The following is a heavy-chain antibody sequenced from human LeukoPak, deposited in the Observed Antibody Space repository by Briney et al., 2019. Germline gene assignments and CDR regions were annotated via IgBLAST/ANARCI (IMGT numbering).Heavy chain of an antibody. D-gene: IGHD6-19*01. CDR3: AKVRGTYSSHFYFDS. J-gene: IGHJ4*02. Sequence: GGSLRLSCAASGFKVDDYSIHWVRQPPGKGLEWLSIIFWTAGFTDYAASVKGQSTVSKDNVKTSLFLDRSSLRPEDTAFYYCAKVRGTYSSHFYFDSWGQGTLVTVSS. CDR2: IFWTAGFT. CDR1: GFKVDDYS. V-gene: IGHV3-9*01.